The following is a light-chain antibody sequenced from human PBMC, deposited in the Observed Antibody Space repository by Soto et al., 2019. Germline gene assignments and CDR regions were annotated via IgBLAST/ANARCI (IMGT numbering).Light chain of an antibody. Sequence: DIPMTQSPSTLSASVGDRVTITCRASQSISSWLAWYQQKPGKAPKLLIYKASSLESGVPSRFSGSGSGTEFTLTISSLQPDDFATYCCQQYNSYSPTWTFGQGTKVEIK. CDR3: QQYNSYSPTWT. V-gene: IGKV1-5*03. CDR1: QSISSW. J-gene: IGKJ1*01. CDR2: KAS.